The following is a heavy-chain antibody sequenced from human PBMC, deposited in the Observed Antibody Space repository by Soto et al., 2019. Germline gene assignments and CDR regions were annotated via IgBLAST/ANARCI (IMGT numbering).Heavy chain of an antibody. CDR3: ARGCSSTNANGQYYHYYMDV. J-gene: IGHJ6*03. CDR1: GYTFTSYG. D-gene: IGHD2-2*01. Sequence: ASVKVSCKASGYTFTSYGISWVRQAPGQGLEWMGWISAYNGNTNYAQKLQGRVTMTTDTSTSTAYMELRSLRSDDTAVYYCARGCSSTNANGQYYHYYMDVGGKGTTVTGSS. V-gene: IGHV1-18*01. CDR2: ISAYNGNT.